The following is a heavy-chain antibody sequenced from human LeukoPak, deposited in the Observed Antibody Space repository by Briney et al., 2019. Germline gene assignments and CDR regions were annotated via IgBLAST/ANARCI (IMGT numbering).Heavy chain of an antibody. CDR3: ATLTMSGLGIIPPAS. J-gene: IGHJ5*02. CDR2: VPYKGVT. D-gene: IGHD3/OR15-3a*01. CDR1: GASTTNSRYY. Sequence: SETLSLTCSVSGASTTNSRYYWVWLRQPPGKGLEWIGSVPYKGVTYYGPSFRSRFAISIDTSRDQFSLSLASVTAADTAVYYCATLTMSGLGIIPPASWGQGTLVTVSS. V-gene: IGHV4-39*01.